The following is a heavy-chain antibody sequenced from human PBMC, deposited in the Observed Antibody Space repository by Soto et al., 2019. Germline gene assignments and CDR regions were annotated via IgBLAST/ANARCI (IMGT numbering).Heavy chain of an antibody. V-gene: IGHV3-21*01. CDR3: ARDQGPSGTPRYGIGG. Sequence: GSLRLSCAASGFTFSSYSMNWVRQAPGKGLEWVSSISSSSSYIYYADSVKGGFTISSDYAKNSLYLRMNSLRAEDTVVYYCARDQGPSGTPRYGIGGRGQQTSFTVSS. CDR2: ISSSSSYI. CDR1: GFTFSSYS. J-gene: IGHJ6*01.